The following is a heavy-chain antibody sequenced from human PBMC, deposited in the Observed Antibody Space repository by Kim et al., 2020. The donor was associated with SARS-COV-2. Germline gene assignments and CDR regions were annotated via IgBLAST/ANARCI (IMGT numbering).Heavy chain of an antibody. CDR3: ARPRPASPTVTVLDY. V-gene: IGHV3-7*01. Sequence: DTGTGRFTISRDDAKNSLYLQMNSLRAEDTAVYYCARPRPASPTVTVLDYWGQGTLVTVSS. J-gene: IGHJ4*02. D-gene: IGHD4-17*01.